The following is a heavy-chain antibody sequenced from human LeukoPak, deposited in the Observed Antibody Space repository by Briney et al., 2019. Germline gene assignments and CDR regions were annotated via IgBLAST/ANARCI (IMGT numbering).Heavy chain of an antibody. CDR3: ARERYYYYYMDV. CDR1: GGSFSGYY. J-gene: IGHJ6*03. Sequence: PSETLSLTCAVYGGSFSGYYWSWIRQPPGKGLEWIGEINHSGSTNYNPSLKSRVTISVDTSKNQFSLKLSSVTAADTAVHYCARERYYYYYMDVWGKGTTVTVSS. V-gene: IGHV4-34*01. CDR2: INHSGST.